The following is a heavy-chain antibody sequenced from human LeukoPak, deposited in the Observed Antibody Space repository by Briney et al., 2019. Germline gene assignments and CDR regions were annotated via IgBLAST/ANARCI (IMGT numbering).Heavy chain of an antibody. CDR3: ARGEYYDSSGQYYFDY. J-gene: IGHJ4*02. Sequence: SETLSLTCTVSGGSISSYYWSWIRQPPGKGLEWIGYIYYSGGTNYNPSLKSRVTISVDTSKNQFSLKLSSVTAADTAVYYCARGEYYDSSGQYYFDYWGQGTLVTVSS. CDR2: IYYSGGT. CDR1: GGSISSYY. V-gene: IGHV4-59*01. D-gene: IGHD3-22*01.